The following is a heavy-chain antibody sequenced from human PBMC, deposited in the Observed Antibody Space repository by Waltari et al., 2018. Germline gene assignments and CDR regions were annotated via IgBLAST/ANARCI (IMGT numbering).Heavy chain of an antibody. D-gene: IGHD3-16*01. CDR1: GDSMTNSNYY. J-gene: IGHJ4*01. CDR2: IYYSVTS. CDR3: AWRPMGVVFDF. Sequence: QLQMHESGPGLVKSSETLSLTCTVSGDSMTNSNYYWAWIRQPPGKGLEWIGDIYYSVTSFYNPSLMSRLTISVDTSKNHFSLSLSSVIVADTAIYYCAWRPMGVVFDFW. V-gene: IGHV4-39*02.